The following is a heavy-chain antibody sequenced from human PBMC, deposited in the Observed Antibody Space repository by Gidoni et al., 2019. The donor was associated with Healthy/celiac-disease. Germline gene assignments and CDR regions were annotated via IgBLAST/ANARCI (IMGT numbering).Heavy chain of an antibody. J-gene: IGHJ4*02. V-gene: IGHV3-21*01. CDR3: AIGLELPPSPFADY. D-gene: IGHD3-10*01. Sequence: EVQLVESGGGLVKPGGSLRLSCAASGFTFRSYSMNWVRQAPGKGLEWVSSISSSSSYIYYADSVKGRFTISRDNAKNSLYLQMNSLRAEDTAVYYCAIGLELPPSPFADYWGQGTLVTVSS. CDR2: ISSSSSYI. CDR1: GFTFRSYS.